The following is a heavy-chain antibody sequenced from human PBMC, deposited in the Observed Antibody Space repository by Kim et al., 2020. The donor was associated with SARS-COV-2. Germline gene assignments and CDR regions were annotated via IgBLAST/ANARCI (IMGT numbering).Heavy chain of an antibody. CDR3: ARGYGSRSYSPFDY. J-gene: IGHJ4*02. V-gene: IGHV3-23*01. Sequence: GGSLRLSCAASGFTFSTYAMTWVRQAPGKGLEWVSGISDIGGSTYYADSVKGRFTISRDNSKNTLYLQMNSLRAEDTAVYFCARGYGSRSYSPFDYWGQGTLVTVSS. CDR1: GFTFSTYA. CDR2: ISDIGGST. D-gene: IGHD3-10*01.